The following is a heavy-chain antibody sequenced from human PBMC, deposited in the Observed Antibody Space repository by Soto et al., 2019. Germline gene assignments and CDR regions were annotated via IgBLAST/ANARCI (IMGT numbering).Heavy chain of an antibody. CDR3: ARLNGYCISTNCHGYYGMDV. D-gene: IGHD2-2*03. Sequence: SETLSLTCSVSGGFVSSSSYSWGWIRQSPGKGLEWIGTIYSSENTYYNPSLLSRVTISVDTSKNEFSLRLSSMTAADTAVYYCARLNGYCISTNCHGYYGMDVWGQGTTVTVSS. CDR2: IYSSENT. J-gene: IGHJ6*02. V-gene: IGHV4-39*01. CDR1: GGFVSSSSYS.